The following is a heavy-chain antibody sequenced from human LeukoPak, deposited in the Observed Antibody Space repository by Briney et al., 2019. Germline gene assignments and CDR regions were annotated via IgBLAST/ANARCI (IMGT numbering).Heavy chain of an antibody. CDR1: GVTSSSYA. D-gene: IGHD3-16*02. Sequence: GGSLRLSCAASGVTSSSYAMSWVRQTPGKGLEWVAVISFDGSHKDYADSVKGRFTVSRDNSKGTLYLEMDSLRAEDTAVYYCARDGGPPYYVWGTYRYTISFDPWGQGTLVTVSS. V-gene: IGHV3-30*03. CDR2: ISFDGSHK. CDR3: ARDGGPPYYVWGTYRYTISFDP. J-gene: IGHJ5*02.